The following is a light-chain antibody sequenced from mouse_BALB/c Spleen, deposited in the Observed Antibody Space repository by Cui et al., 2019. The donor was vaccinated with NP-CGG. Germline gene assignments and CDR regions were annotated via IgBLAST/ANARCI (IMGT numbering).Light chain of an antibody. CDR2: GTN. V-gene: IGLV1*01. CDR3: ALWYSNHWV. CDR1: TGAVTTSNY. Sequence: QAVVTQESELTTSPGETVTLTCRSNTGAVTTSNYANWVQEKPDHLFTGLIGGTNNRAPGVPARFSGSLIGDKAAHTITGAQTEDEAIYFCALWYSNHWVFGGGTKLTVL. J-gene: IGLJ1*01.